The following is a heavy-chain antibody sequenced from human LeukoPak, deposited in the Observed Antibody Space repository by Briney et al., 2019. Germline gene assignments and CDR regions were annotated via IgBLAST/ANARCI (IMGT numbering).Heavy chain of an antibody. CDR1: GFTFSTYG. Sequence: PGGSLRLSCAASGFTFSTYGMSWVRQAPGKGLEWVAAIPYDGSKKYYADSVKGRFTISRDNTKNTLYLQMNSLRAEDTAVYYRAKEMPAAGYTGYFDLWGRGTLVTVSS. V-gene: IGHV3-30*18. CDR2: IPYDGSKK. CDR3: AKEMPAAGYTGYFDL. D-gene: IGHD6-13*01. J-gene: IGHJ2*01.